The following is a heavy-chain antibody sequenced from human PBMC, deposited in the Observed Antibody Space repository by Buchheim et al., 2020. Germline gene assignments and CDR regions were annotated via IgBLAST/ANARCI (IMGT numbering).Heavy chain of an antibody. D-gene: IGHD2-15*01. CDR3: ARDTYCSGGSCYYFDY. CDR2: IYYSGST. Sequence: QVQLQESGPGLVKPSQTLSLTCTVSGGSISSGDYYWSWIRQPPGKGREWIGYIYYSGSTNYNPSLKSRVTLSVDTSKNQFSLKLSSVTAADTAVYYCARDTYCSGGSCYYFDYWGQGTL. CDR1: GGSISSGDYY. V-gene: IGHV4-30-4*01. J-gene: IGHJ4*02.